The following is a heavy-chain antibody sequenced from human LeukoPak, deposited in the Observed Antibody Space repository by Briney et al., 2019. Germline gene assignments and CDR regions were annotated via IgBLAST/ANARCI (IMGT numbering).Heavy chain of an antibody. CDR1: GGSISSSSYY. V-gene: IGHV4-39*01. D-gene: IGHD6-13*01. CDR2: IYYSGST. J-gene: IGHJ3*02. CDR3: ARHSPYSSSRFDAFDI. Sequence: PSETLSLTCTVSGGSISSSSYYWGWIRQPPGKGLEWIGSIYYSGSTYYNPSLKSRVTISVDTSKNQFSLKLSSVTAADTAVYYCARHSPYSSSRFDAFDIWGQGTMVTVSS.